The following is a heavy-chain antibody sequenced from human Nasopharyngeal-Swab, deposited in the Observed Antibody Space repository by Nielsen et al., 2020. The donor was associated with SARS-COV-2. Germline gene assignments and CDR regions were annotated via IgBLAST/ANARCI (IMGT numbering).Heavy chain of an antibody. CDR2: IYSGGST. J-gene: IGHJ6*03. D-gene: IGHD3-10*01. CDR1: GFTVSSNY. Sequence: GESLKISCAASGFTVSSNYMSWVRQAPGKGLEWVSVIYSGGSTYYADSVKGRFTISRDNAKNSLYLQMNSLRAEDTAVYYCARARRGVDYYMDVWGKGTTVTVSS. V-gene: IGHV3-53*01. CDR3: ARARRGVDYYMDV.